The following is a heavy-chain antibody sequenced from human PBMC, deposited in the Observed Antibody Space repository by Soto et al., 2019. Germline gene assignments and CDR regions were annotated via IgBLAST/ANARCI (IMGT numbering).Heavy chain of an antibody. CDR3: AVSPAGDAFDI. J-gene: IGHJ3*02. CDR2: IIPNLGIA. V-gene: IGHV1-69*02. Sequence: QVQLVQSGAEVKKPGSSVKVSCKASGGTFSSYTISWVRQAPGQGLEWMGRIIPNLGIANYARKFQGKVTITADKSTSTAYMELSRLRSEGTAVYYCAVSPAGDAFDIWGQGTMVTVSS. CDR1: GGTFSSYT.